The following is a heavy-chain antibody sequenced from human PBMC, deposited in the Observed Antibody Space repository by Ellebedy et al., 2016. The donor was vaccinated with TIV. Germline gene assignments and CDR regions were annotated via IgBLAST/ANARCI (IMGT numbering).Heavy chain of an antibody. CDR1: GFTFSSYA. J-gene: IGHJ4*02. CDR2: VSGSGGST. Sequence: GGSLRLSCAASGFTFSSYAMSWVRQAPGKGLEWVSGVSGSGGSTYYADSVKGRFTISRDNSKNTLYLQMNSLRAEDTAVYYCANYKLWGGESYFDYWGQGTLVTVSS. V-gene: IGHV3-23*01. CDR3: ANYKLWGGESYFDY. D-gene: IGHD2-2*01.